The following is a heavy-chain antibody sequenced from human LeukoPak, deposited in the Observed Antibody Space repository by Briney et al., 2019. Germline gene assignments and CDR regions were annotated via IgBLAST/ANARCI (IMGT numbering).Heavy chain of an antibody. CDR2: IKQDGSEK. J-gene: IGHJ5*02. CDR3: AREEHPYAFCRRSAKPHSWFAR. Sequence: PGGSLRLSCAASGFTFSSYWMSWVRQAPGKGLEWVANIKQDGSEKYYVDSVKGRFTISRDNAKNSLYLQMNSLRAEDTAVYSCAREEHPYAFCRRSAKPHSWFARWGQGPPVTVSS. CDR1: GFTFSSYW. V-gene: IGHV3-7*01. D-gene: IGHD3-3*01.